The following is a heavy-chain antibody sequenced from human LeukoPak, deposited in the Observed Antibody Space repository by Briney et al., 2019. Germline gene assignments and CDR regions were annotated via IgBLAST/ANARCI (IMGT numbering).Heavy chain of an antibody. J-gene: IGHJ4*02. CDR1: GYTLTELS. D-gene: IGHD1-26*01. CDR2: FDPEDGET. Sequence: ASVKVSCKVSGYTLTELSMHWVRQAPGKGLEWMGGFDPEDGETIYAQKFQGRVTMTEDTSTDTAYMELSSLRSEDTAVYYCATVGRCGSYEATNYFDYWGQGTLVTVSS. CDR3: ATVGRCGSYEATNYFDY. V-gene: IGHV1-24*01.